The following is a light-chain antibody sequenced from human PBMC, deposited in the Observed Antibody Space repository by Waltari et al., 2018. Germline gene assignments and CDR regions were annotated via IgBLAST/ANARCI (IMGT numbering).Light chain of an antibody. V-gene: IGLV2-14*03. CDR1: FSDVGAYDY. Sequence: QSALTQPASVSGSPGQSITFSCTGAFSDVGAYDYVSWYQQLPGRAPNLLSYDVSHRPSGVSDRLSGSKSGNTASLTISGLQPEDEADYYCSSYTTRGTWVFGGGTKLTVL. CDR3: SSYTTRGTWV. J-gene: IGLJ3*02. CDR2: DVS.